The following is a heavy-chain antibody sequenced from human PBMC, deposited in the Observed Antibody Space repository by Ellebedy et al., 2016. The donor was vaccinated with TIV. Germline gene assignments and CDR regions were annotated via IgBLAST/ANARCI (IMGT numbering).Heavy chain of an antibody. CDR2: IKQDGSEK. CDR1: GFKFSLYS. J-gene: IGHJ4*02. D-gene: IGHD3-22*01. Sequence: GESLKISCAASGFKFSLYSMNWVRQAPGKGLEWVANIKQDGSEKYYVDSVKGRFTISRDNAKNSLYLQMNSLRAEDTAVYYCARTYYYDSSGYYLAYWGQGTLVTVSS. V-gene: IGHV3-7*03. CDR3: ARTYYYDSSGYYLAY.